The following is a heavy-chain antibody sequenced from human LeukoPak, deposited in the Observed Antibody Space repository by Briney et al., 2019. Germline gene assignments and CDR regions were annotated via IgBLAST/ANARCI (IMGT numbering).Heavy chain of an antibody. J-gene: IGHJ4*02. CDR3: ARDLSTDSSGYYLDY. CDR2: IYYSGNT. V-gene: IGHV4-39*07. D-gene: IGHD3-22*01. CDR1: GGSISSNTYY. Sequence: SETLSLTCTVSGGSISSNTYYWVWLRQPPGKGLEWRASIYYSGNTYYNPSLKSRVTITANTSKTQFSLKHSFVTAADAAVFCWARDLSTDSSGYYLDYWGQGKLVTVSS.